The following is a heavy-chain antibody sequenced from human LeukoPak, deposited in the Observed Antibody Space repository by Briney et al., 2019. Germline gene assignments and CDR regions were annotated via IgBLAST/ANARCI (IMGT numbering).Heavy chain of an antibody. V-gene: IGHV4-39*01. CDR2: IFYSGSI. J-gene: IGHJ4*02. CDR3: ATRRGGSHPYY. CDR1: GASVSSNSYY. Sequence: SETLSLTCTVSGASVSSNSYYWEWIRQPPGKGLEWVGSIFYSGSISYNPSLKSRVTMSVDTSKNQFSLRLSSVTATDTAVYYCATRRGGSHPYYWGQGTLVTVSS. D-gene: IGHD1-26*01.